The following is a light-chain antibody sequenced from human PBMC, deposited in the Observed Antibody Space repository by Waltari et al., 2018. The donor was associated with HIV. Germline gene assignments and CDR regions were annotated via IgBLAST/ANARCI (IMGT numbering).Light chain of an antibody. CDR2: SNA. V-gene: IGLV1-44*01. Sequence: QSVLPQPPSAYGTPGQRVTIPCSGSSSNNRSNTVSRYTPLRGTAPKLLIYSNAQPPSGVPDRFSGSKSGTSASLAISGLQSEDEADYYCAAWDDSLNGWVFGGGTKLTVL. CDR1: SSNNRSNT. CDR3: AAWDDSLNGWV. J-gene: IGLJ3*02.